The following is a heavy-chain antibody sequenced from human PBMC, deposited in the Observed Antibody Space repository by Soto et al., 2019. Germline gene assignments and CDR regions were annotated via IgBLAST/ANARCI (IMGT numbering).Heavy chain of an antibody. J-gene: IGHJ4*02. CDR2: IKQDGSEK. CDR3: ARVTDYYESSGYFDY. D-gene: IGHD3-22*01. CDR1: GFTFSSYW. Sequence: EVQLVESGGGLVQPGGSLRLSCAASGFTFSSYWMSWVRQAPGKGLEWVANIKQDGSEKYYVDSVKGRFTISRDNAKNSLNLQMNSLRAEDPAVYYCARVTDYYESSGYFDYWGQGTLVTVSS. V-gene: IGHV3-7*01.